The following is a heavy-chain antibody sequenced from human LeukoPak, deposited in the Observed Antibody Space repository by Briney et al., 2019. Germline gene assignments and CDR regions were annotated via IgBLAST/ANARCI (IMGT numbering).Heavy chain of an antibody. CDR3: ARLKYDRSGYYSILDN. CDR1: GFTFTSYS. V-gene: IGHV3-21*01. Sequence: GGSLRLSCAASGFTFTSYSMNWVRQAPGKGLEWVSSITRSSNFIYYADSVKGRFTISRDNAKKSLYLQMNSLRAKDTAVYYCARLKYDRSGYYSILDNWGQGTLVTVSS. CDR2: ITRSSNFI. J-gene: IGHJ4*02. D-gene: IGHD3-22*01.